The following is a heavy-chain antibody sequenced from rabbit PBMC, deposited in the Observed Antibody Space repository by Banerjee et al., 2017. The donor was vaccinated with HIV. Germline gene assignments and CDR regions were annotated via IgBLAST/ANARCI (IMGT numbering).Heavy chain of an antibody. Sequence: QEHLVESGGGLVTLGGSLKLTCKASGIDFSRSFWISWVRQTPGKGLEWIGCIYPTYGATDYASWAQGRFTISSHNAQNTLYLQLNSLTAADTATYFCVSYDDYGDRNLWGPGTLVTVS. V-gene: IGHV1S43*01. CDR2: IYPTYGAT. J-gene: IGHJ4*01. D-gene: IGHD2-1*01. CDR1: GIDFSRSFW. CDR3: VSYDDYGDRNL.